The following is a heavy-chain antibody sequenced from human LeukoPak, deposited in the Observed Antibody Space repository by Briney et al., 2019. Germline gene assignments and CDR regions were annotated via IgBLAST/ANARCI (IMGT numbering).Heavy chain of an antibody. CDR1: GVTFSSFW. Sequence: GGSLRLSCAASGVTFSSFWMSWVRQAPGKGLEWVANIKQDGSDKYYVDSVKGRFTISRDNAQNSLYLQMNSLRAEDTAMYYCAKGLVAAGKVSDSWGQGTLVTVSS. J-gene: IGHJ4*02. CDR2: IKQDGSDK. CDR3: AKGLVAAGKVSDS. D-gene: IGHD2-2*01. V-gene: IGHV3-7*05.